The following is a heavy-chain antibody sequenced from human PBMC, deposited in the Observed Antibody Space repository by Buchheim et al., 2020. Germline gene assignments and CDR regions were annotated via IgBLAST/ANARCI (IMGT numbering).Heavy chain of an antibody. CDR2: VWYSEST. J-gene: IGHJ4*02. CDR1: GGSISTGSLSSYY. Sequence: QVQLQESGPGLVKPSEALSLTCSVSGGSISTGSLSSYYWTWIRQPPGRGLEWIGYVWYSESTNYNPSLKSRVAISVDTSKNQFSLHLTSVTAADTAVYYCARGIAVAGSSPDYFDYWGQGTL. V-gene: IGHV4-61*01. D-gene: IGHD6-19*01. CDR3: ARGIAVAGSSPDYFDY.